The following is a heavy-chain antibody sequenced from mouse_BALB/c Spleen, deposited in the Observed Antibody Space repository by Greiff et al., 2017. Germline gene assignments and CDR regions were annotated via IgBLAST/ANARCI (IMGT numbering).Heavy chain of an antibody. J-gene: IGHJ4*01. CDR2: ISTYYGDA. Sequence: VQLHQSGAELVRPGVSVKISCKGSGYTFTDYAMHWVKQSHAKSLEWIGVISTYYGDASYNQKFKGKATMTVDKSSSTAYMELARLTSEDSAIYYCARGLLSYAMDYWGQGTSVTVSS. CDR1: GYTFTDYA. D-gene: IGHD2-3*01. V-gene: IGHV1S137*01. CDR3: ARGLLSYAMDY.